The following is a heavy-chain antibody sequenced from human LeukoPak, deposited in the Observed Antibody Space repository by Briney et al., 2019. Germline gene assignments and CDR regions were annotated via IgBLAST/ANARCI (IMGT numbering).Heavy chain of an antibody. CDR1: GYSFSGYF. D-gene: IGHD6-19*01. Sequence: ASVKVSCKASGYSFSGYFIHWVRQAPGQGLEWMGWMNPNSGNTGYAQKFQGRVTMTRNTSISTAYMELSSLRSVDTAVYYCARPPGAVADYYFDHWGQGTMVTVSS. V-gene: IGHV1-8*02. CDR2: MNPNSGNT. J-gene: IGHJ4*02. CDR3: ARPPGAVADYYFDH.